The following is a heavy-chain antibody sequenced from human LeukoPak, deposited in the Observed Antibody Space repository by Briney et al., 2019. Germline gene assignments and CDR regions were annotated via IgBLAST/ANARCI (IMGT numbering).Heavy chain of an antibody. CDR1: GDSVSSNSAA. J-gene: IGHJ4*02. Sequence: SQTLSLTCAISGDSVSSNSAAWNWIRQSPSRGLEWLGRTYYRSKWYNDYAVSVKSRITINPDTSKNQFSLQLNSVTPEDTAVYYCAREGARSVTRGVIIAYDYWGQGTLVTVSS. D-gene: IGHD3-10*01. CDR3: AREGARSVTRGVIIAYDY. CDR2: TYYRSKWYN. V-gene: IGHV6-1*01.